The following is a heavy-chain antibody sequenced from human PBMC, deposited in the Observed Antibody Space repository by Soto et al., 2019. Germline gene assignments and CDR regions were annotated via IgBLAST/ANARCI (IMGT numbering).Heavy chain of an antibody. J-gene: IGHJ5*02. CDR1: GGSISSSSYY. D-gene: IGHD5-12*01. V-gene: IGHV4-39*07. CDR2: IYYSGST. CDR3: ARKKTGYDYWFDP. Sequence: SETLSLTCTVSGGSISSSSYYWGWIRQPPGKGLEWIGSIYYSGSTNYNPSLRSRVTISVDTSKDQFSLKLSSVTAADTAVYYCARKKTGYDYWFDPWGQGTLVTVSS.